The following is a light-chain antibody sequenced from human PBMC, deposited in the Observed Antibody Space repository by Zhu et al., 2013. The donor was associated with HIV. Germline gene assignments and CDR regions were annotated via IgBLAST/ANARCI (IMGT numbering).Light chain of an antibody. Sequence: SSELTQDPVVSVALGQTVKITCRGDSLRDFYANWYQQKPGQAPKLVMYGKGVRPSGISDRFSGSTSGNTATFIISGAQAEDEADYYCNSRNNIGDFYVFGGGTRVAVL. J-gene: IGLJ1*01. CDR2: GKG. V-gene: IGLV3-19*01. CDR1: SLRDFY. CDR3: NSRNNIGDFYV.